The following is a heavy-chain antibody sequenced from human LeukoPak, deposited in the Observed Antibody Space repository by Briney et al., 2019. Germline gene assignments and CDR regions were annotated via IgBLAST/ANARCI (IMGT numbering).Heavy chain of an antibody. CDR3: ARVQYGYDILTGGGNDY. J-gene: IGHJ4*02. D-gene: IGHD3-9*01. Sequence: GGSLRLSCAASGFTFSSYAMHWVRQAPGKGLEWVAVISYDGSNKYYADSVKGRFTISRDNSKNTLYLQMNSLRAEDTAVYYCARVQYGYDILTGGGNDYWGQGTLVTVSS. CDR2: ISYDGSNK. CDR1: GFTFSSYA. V-gene: IGHV3-30*04.